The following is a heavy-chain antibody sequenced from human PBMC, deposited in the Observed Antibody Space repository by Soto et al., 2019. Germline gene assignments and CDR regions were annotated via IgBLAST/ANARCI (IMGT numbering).Heavy chain of an antibody. CDR1: GFSLSNARMG. CDR3: ARIVRYFGELETYNWFDP. V-gene: IGHV2-26*01. J-gene: IGHJ5*02. Sequence: QVTLQESGPVLVKPTETLTLTCTVSGFSLSNARMGVTWIRQPPGRALEWLAHIFSSDEKSYITSSESRLTISKDTSKSQVVLIMTNMDPVDTATYYCARIVRYFGELETYNWFDPWGQGTLVTVSS. D-gene: IGHD3-10*01. CDR2: IFSSDEK.